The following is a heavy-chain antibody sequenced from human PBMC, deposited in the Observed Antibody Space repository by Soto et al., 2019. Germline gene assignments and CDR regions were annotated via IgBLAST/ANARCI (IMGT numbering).Heavy chain of an antibody. Sequence: SETLSLTCTVSGGSISSYYWSWIRQPPGKGLEWIGYIYYSGSTNYNPSLKSRVTISVDTSKNQFSLKLSSVTAADTAVYYCARDGGYYGSGSYYNYYYYYMDVWGKGTTVTGSS. CDR3: ARDGGYYGSGSYYNYYYYYMDV. D-gene: IGHD3-10*01. CDR2: IYYSGST. CDR1: GGSISSYY. J-gene: IGHJ6*03. V-gene: IGHV4-59*01.